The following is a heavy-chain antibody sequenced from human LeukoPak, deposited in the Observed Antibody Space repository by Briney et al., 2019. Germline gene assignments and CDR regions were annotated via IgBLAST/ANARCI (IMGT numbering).Heavy chain of an antibody. V-gene: IGHV4-59*08. D-gene: IGHD3-10*01. J-gene: IGHJ6*02. CDR3: ARHIGSGYSYYGMDV. Sequence: KPSETLSLTCTVSGGSISSYYWSWIRQPPGKGLEWIGYIYYSGSTNYNPSPKSRVTISVDTSKNQFSLKLSSVTAADTAVYYCARHIGSGYSYYGMDVWGQGTTVTVSS. CDR1: GGSISSYY. CDR2: IYYSGST.